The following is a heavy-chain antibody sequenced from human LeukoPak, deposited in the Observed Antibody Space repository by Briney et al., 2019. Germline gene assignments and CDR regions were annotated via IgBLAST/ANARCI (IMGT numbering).Heavy chain of an antibody. CDR1: VGSFSGYY. CDR3: ARGHYDVLAASYKWTPDY. J-gene: IGHJ4*02. CDR2: INHSGST. V-gene: IGHV4-34*01. Sequence: PSETLSLTCAVYVGSFSGYYWSWIRQPPGKGLEWIGEINHSGSTNYNSSLKSRVTISVDTSKNQFSLKLSSVTAADTAVYYCARGHYDVLAASYKWTPDYWGQGTLVTVSS. D-gene: IGHD3-9*01.